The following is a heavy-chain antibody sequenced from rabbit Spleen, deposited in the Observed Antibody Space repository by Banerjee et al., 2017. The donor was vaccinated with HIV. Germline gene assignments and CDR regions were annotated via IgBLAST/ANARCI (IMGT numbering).Heavy chain of an antibody. D-gene: IGHD6-1*01. CDR3: ARESYAGYGYAL. J-gene: IGHJ4*01. V-gene: IGHV1S45*01. CDR2: IYAGSSGST. CDR1: GFSFSSGYY. Sequence: QEQLEGSGGDLVKPEGSLTLTCKASGFSFSSGYYMCWVRQAPGKGLEWVACIYAGSSGSTYYASWATGRFTISKTSSTTVPLQITSLAAADTAPYFCARESYAGYGYALWGPGTLVTVS.